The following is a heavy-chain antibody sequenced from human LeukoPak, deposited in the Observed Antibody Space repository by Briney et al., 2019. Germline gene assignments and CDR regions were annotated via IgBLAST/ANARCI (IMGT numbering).Heavy chain of an antibody. Sequence: ASETRSLTCTVSGDSINNDYRGWIRQSPGKRLECSVYINFIGRINYSPPFRSRVTTSGDTSKNQFSLRLSSMSAADTAVYYCAKGAGWYEHWGQGTLVTVSS. CDR3: AKGAGWYEH. CDR1: GDSINNDY. CDR2: INFIGRI. D-gene: IGHD6-13*01. J-gene: IGHJ5*02. V-gene: IGHV4-59*01.